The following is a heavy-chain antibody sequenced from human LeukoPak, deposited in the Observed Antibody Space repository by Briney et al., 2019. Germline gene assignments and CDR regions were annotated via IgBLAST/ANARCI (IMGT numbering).Heavy chain of an antibody. J-gene: IGHJ4*02. CDR2: ISGSGDERT. CDR3: AKGDLGYCSTTNCNDY. Sequence: GGSLRLSCAASGFIFSNYAMTWVRQALGKGLEWVSVISGSGDERTYYADSVKGRFTISRDNSKNTLYLQMNSLRAEDTAVYYCAKGDLGYCSTTNCNDYWGQGTLVTVSS. D-gene: IGHD2-2*01. V-gene: IGHV3-23*01. CDR1: GFIFSNYA.